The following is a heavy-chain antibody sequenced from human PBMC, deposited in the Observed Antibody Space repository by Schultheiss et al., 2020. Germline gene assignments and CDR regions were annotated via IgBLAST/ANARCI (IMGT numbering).Heavy chain of an antibody. Sequence: SVKVSCKASGYTFTGYYMHWVRQAPGQGLEWMGWINPNSGGTNYAQKFQGRVTMTRDTSISTAYMELSRLRSDDTAVYYCARGGAKIVATSHFDYWGQGTLVNVSS. V-gene: IGHV1-2*02. CDR1: GYTFTGYY. J-gene: IGHJ4*02. CDR3: ARGGAKIVATSHFDY. CDR2: INPNSGGT. D-gene: IGHD5-12*01.